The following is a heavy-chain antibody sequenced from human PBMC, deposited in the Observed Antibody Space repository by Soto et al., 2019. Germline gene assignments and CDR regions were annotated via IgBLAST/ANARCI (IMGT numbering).Heavy chain of an antibody. CDR1: GYTFSNYD. CDR2: VNPNNGDT. V-gene: IGHV1-8*01. Sequence: QVQLVQSGAELKKPGASVKVSCKASGYTFSNYDMNWVRQATGQGPEWIGWVNPNNGDTGYSQKFQVRVTRTTDISTTTAYMELNSLRSEDTAIYYCAKVSRKGSAIDFDYWGQGTLITVSS. J-gene: IGHJ4*02. D-gene: IGHD3-10*01. CDR3: AKVSRKGSAIDFDY.